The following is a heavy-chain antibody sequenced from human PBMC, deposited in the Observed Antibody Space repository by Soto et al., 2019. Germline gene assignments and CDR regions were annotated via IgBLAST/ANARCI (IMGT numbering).Heavy chain of an antibody. CDR3: ARGSSIAGLYYGMDV. CDR1: GGSISSGGYY. CDR2: NYYSGIT. D-gene: IGHD6-6*01. Sequence: QVQLQESGPGLVKPSQTLSLTCTVSGGSISSGGYYWTWIRQHPGKGLEWIGYNYYSGITYYNPSLKSRVTISLDTSKNQFSRELSSVTVADTAVYYCARGSSIAGLYYGMDVWGQGTTVTVSS. V-gene: IGHV4-31*03. J-gene: IGHJ6*02.